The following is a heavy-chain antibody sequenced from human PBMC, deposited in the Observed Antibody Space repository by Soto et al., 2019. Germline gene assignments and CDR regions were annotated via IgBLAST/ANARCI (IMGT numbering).Heavy chain of an antibody. CDR1: GFTFSSYA. V-gene: IGHV3-23*01. Sequence: EVQLLESGGGLVQPGGSLRLSCAASGFTFSSYAMSWVRQAPGKGLEWVSAISGSGGSTYYADSVKGRFTISRDNSKNTLYLQMYSLRAEDTAVYYCAKVRQQWLVLSYFDYWGQGTLVTVSS. CDR2: ISGSGGST. D-gene: IGHD6-19*01. J-gene: IGHJ4*02. CDR3: AKVRQQWLVLSYFDY.